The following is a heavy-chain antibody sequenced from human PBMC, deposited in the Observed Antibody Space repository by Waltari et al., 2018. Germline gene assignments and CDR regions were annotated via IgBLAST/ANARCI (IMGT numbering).Heavy chain of an antibody. CDR1: GFSISGYW. Sequence: EVQLVESGGGLVQPGGSLRLSCAASGFSISGYWMHWVRQAPGKGLVWVSRIHRDGRSTSYADSVMGRFTISRDNAKNTVYLQMNSLRADDTAVYFCARDGLGSSHDYWGQGTLVTVSS. J-gene: IGHJ4*02. CDR2: IHRDGRST. D-gene: IGHD6-6*01. CDR3: ARDGLGSSHDY. V-gene: IGHV3-74*01.